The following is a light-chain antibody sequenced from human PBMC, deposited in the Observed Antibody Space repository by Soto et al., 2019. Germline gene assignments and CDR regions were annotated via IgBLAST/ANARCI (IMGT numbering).Light chain of an antibody. CDR3: SSFTTSDTWV. CDR2: EVT. Sequence: QSVLTQPPSVSGSPGQSVTISCTGTGSDFGRYNRVSWYQHTPGTAPKLLIYEVTNRPSGVPDRFSGSRSGNTASLTISGLQAEDGADYYCSSFTTSDTWVLGGGTQLTVL. J-gene: IGLJ3*02. CDR1: GSDFGRYNR. V-gene: IGLV2-18*02.